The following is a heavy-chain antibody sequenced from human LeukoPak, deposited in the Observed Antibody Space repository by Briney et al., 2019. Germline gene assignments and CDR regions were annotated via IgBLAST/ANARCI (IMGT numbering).Heavy chain of an antibody. J-gene: IGHJ6*02. D-gene: IGHD6-13*01. CDR3: AKDVAADPPDYYYYGMDV. V-gene: IGHV3-23*01. CDR1: GFTFSSYA. Sequence: PGGSLRLSCAASGFTFSSYAMSWVRQAPGKGLEWVSAISGSGGSTYYADSVKGRFTISRDNSKNTLYLQMNSLRAEDTAVYYCAKDVAADPPDYYYYGMDVWGQGTTVTVSS. CDR2: ISGSGGST.